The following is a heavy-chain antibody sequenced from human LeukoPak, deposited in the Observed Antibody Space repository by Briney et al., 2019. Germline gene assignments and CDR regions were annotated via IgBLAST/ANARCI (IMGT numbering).Heavy chain of an antibody. CDR2: MYHSGST. CDR3: ARYDVWGSYRAFDY. CDR1: NYSISTDYY. Sequence: SESLSLTCTVSNYSISTDYYWGWIRQPPGKGLEWIGTMYHSGSTYYNPSLKSRVTISVDTSKNQFSLKLSSVTAADTAVYYCARYDVWGSYRAFDYWGQGTLVTVSS. V-gene: IGHV4-38-2*02. D-gene: IGHD3-16*02. J-gene: IGHJ4*02.